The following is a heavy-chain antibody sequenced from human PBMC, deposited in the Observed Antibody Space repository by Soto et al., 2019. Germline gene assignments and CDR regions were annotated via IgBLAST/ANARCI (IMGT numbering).Heavy chain of an antibody. CDR2: IIPIFGTA. J-gene: IGHJ4*02. CDR1: GGTFSSYA. V-gene: IGHV1-69*12. Sequence: QVQLVQSGAEVKKPGSSVKVSCKASGGTFSSYAISWVRQTPGQGLEWMGGIIPIFGTANYAQKFQGRVTITADESTSTAYMELSSLRSEDTAVYYCARDFHWNDDEPNDDYWGQGTLVTVSS. D-gene: IGHD1-1*01. CDR3: ARDFHWNDDEPNDDY.